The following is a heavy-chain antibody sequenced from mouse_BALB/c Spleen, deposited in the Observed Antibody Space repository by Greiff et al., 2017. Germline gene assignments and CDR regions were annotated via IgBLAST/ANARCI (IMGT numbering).Heavy chain of an antibody. V-gene: IGHV3-2*02. CDR3: ARRYYGSSSYWYFDV. Sequence: EVKLEESGPGLVKPSQSLSLTCTVTGYSITSDYAWNWIRQFPGNKLEWMGYISYSGSTSYNPSLKSRISITRDTSKNQFFLQLNSVTTEDTATYYCARRYYGSSSYWYFDVWGAGTTVTVSS. CDR2: ISYSGST. J-gene: IGHJ1*01. CDR1: GYSITSDYA. D-gene: IGHD1-1*01.